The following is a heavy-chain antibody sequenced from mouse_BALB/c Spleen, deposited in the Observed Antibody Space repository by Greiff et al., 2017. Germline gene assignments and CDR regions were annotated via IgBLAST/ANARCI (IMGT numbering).Heavy chain of an antibody. CDR3: AREATVPSRYFDY. D-gene: IGHD1-1*01. CDR2: ISSGSSTI. CDR1: GFTFSSFG. J-gene: IGHJ2*01. V-gene: IGHV5-17*02. Sequence: EVMLVESGGGLVQPGGSRKLSCAASGFTFSSFGMHWVRQAPEKGLEWVAYISSGSSTIYYADTVKGRFTISRDNPKNTLFLQMTSLRSEDTAMYYCAREATVPSRYFDYWGQGTTLTVSS.